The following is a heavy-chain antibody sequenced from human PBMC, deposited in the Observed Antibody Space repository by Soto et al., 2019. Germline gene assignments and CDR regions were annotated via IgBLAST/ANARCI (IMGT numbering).Heavy chain of an antibody. CDR2: IYPGDSDT. CDR3: ASLVGIAARPYWFDP. J-gene: IGHJ5*02. CDR1: GYSFTSYW. D-gene: IGHD6-6*01. V-gene: IGHV5-51*01. Sequence: PGESLKISCKGSGYSFTSYWIGWVRQMPGKGLEWMGIIYPGDSDTRYSPSFQGQVTISADKSISTAYLQWSSLKASDTAMYYCASLVGIAARPYWFDPWGQGTLVTVSS.